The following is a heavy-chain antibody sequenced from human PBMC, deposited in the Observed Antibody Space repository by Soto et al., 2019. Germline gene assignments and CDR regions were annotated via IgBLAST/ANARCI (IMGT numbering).Heavy chain of an antibody. CDR2: ISGSGGST. CDR1: GFTFSSYA. J-gene: IGHJ4*02. V-gene: IGHV3-23*01. D-gene: IGHD3-16*01. Sequence: GGSLRLSCAASGFTFSSYAMSWVRQAPGKGLEWVSAISGSGGSTYYADSVKGRFTISRDNSKNTLYLQMNSLRAEDTAVYYCAKDSPRVGAHSPELGGKYRPVGPSYFDYWGQGTLVTVSS. CDR3: AKDSPRVGAHSPELGGKYRPVGPSYFDY.